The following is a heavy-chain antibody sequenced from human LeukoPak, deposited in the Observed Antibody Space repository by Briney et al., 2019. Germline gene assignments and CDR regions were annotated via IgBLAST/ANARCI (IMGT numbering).Heavy chain of an antibody. CDR3: ARDSGSGYYYYSMDV. V-gene: IGHV4-59*01. CDR1: GFSISSYY. D-gene: IGHD3-10*01. J-gene: IGHJ6*02. CDR2: IYYSGRT. Sequence: KPSEILSLTCSVSGFSISSYYWSWIRQPPGKGLEWIGYIYYSGRTNYNPSLNSRVTISVDTSNNHFSLKLSSVTAADTAVYYCARDSGSGYYYYSMDVWGQGTTVTVSS.